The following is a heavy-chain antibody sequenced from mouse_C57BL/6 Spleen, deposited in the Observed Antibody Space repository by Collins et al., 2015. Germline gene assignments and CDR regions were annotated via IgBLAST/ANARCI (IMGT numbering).Heavy chain of an antibody. CDR1: GYTFTSYW. D-gene: IGHD2-2*01. J-gene: IGHJ2*01. Sequence: QVQLQQPGAELVKPGASVKLSCKASGYTFTSYWMHWVKQRPGQGLEWIGMIHPNSGSTNYNEKFKSKATLTVDKSSSTAYMQLSSLTSEDSAVYYCAGLYMVTTWDYWGQGTTLTVSS. CDR2: IHPNSGST. V-gene: IGHV1-64*01. CDR3: AGLYMVTTWDY.